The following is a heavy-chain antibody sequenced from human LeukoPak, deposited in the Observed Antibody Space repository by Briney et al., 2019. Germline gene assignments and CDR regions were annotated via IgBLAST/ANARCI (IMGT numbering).Heavy chain of an antibody. Sequence: GGSLRLSCTASGFTFGDYAMSWVRQAPGKGLGWVGRTRNKPNSYTTEYAASVKGRFTISRDDSKNSLYLQMNSLKTEDTAVYYCARATTSFFFDYWGQGTLVTVSS. J-gene: IGHJ4*02. CDR3: ARATTSFFFDY. CDR1: GFTFGDYA. V-gene: IGHV3-72*01. D-gene: IGHD1-26*01. CDR2: TRNKPNSYTT.